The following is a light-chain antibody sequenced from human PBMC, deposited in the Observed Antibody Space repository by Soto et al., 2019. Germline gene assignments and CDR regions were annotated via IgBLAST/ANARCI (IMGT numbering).Light chain of an antibody. CDR2: GAS. CDR1: QSVSSSY. CDR3: QQYGSSPLFT. Sequence: EIVLTQSPGTLSLSPGERATLSCRASQSVSSSYLAWYQQKPGQAPRLLIYGASSGATGIPDRFSGSGSGTDFTLTISRLEPEDCAVYYCQQYGSSPLFTFGPGTKVDIK. J-gene: IGKJ3*01. V-gene: IGKV3-20*01.